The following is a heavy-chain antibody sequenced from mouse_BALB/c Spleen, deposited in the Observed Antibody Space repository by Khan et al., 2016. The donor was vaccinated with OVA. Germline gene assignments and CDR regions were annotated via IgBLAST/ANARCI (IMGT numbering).Heavy chain of an antibody. Sequence: EVELVESGGDLVKPGGSLKLSCAASGFTFSSYGMSWVRQTPDKRLEWVATISSGGSYTYYPDNLKGRFTISRDNAKNTLYLQMSSLKSEDTAMYYCERQPGYYEGSAMDYWGQGTSVTVSS. J-gene: IGHJ4*01. CDR3: ERQPGYYEGSAMDY. D-gene: IGHD2-3*01. CDR1: GFTFSSYG. CDR2: ISSGGSYT. V-gene: IGHV5-6*01.